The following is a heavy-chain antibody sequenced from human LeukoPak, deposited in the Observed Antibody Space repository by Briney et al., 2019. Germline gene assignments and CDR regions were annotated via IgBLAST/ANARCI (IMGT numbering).Heavy chain of an antibody. J-gene: IGHJ4*02. CDR3: AKSSYYDSSGYYREYYFDY. CDR1: GFTFSTYA. CDR2: ISGSGGST. D-gene: IGHD3-22*01. Sequence: GGSLRLSCAASGFTFSTYAMSWVRQTPGKGLEWVSAISGSGGSTNYADSVKGRVTVSRDNSKSTLYLQMNSLRAEDTAVYYCAKSSYYDSSGYYREYYFDYWGQGTLVTVSS. V-gene: IGHV3-23*01.